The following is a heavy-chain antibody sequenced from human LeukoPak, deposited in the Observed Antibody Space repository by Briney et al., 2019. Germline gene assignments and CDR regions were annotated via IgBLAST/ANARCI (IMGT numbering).Heavy chain of an antibody. V-gene: IGHV3-74*01. Sequence: PGGSLRLSCAASGFTFSSYWMHWVRQAPGKGLVWVSRINSDGSSTSYADSVKGRFTISRDNAKNTLYLQMNSLRAEDTAAYYCARDLSSSWYSWPSDYWGQGTLVTVSS. CDR1: GFTFSSYW. CDR2: INSDGSST. J-gene: IGHJ4*02. CDR3: ARDLSSSWYSWPSDY. D-gene: IGHD6-13*01.